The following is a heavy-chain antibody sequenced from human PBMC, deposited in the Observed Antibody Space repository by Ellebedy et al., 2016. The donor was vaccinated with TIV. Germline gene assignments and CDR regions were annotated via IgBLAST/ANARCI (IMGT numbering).Heavy chain of an antibody. J-gene: IGHJ3*02. CDR1: GFTFSSYY. D-gene: IGHD2-15*01. CDR3: AKEVDIVVVVAANPDI. CDR2: IGQDGGAI. V-gene: IGHV3-7*01. Sequence: GESLKISXATSGFTFSSYYMGWVRQAPGKGPEWVATIGQDGGAIFYVDSLKGRFTISRDNSKNTLYLQMNSLRTEDTAVYYCAKEVDIVVVVAANPDIWGQGTMVTVS.